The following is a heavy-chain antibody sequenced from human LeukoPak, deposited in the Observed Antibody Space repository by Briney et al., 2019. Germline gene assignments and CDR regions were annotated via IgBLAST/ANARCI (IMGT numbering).Heavy chain of an antibody. CDR2: IIPIFGTA. CDR3: ARWHDSSGYYYYYDGMDV. D-gene: IGHD3-22*01. J-gene: IGHJ6*02. Sequence: ASVKVSCKASGGTFSSYAISWVRQAPGQGLEWMGGIIPIFGTANYAQKFQGRVTITADESTSTAYMELSSLRSEDTAVYYCARWHDSSGYYYYYDGMDVWGQGTTVTVSS. V-gene: IGHV1-69*01. CDR1: GGTFSSYA.